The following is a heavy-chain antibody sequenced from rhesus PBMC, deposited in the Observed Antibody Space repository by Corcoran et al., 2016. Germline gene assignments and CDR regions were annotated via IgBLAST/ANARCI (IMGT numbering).Heavy chain of an antibody. CDR2: IYWNDDK. D-gene: IGHD1-14*01. V-gene: IGHV2-1*01. J-gene: IGHJ6*01. CDR3: ARTALGTTHYGLDS. Sequence: QVTLKESGPALVKPTQTLTLTCTFSGFSLSTSGMGVGWIRQPSRTTLEWLAHIYWNDDKYYNTSLKSRLTISKDTSNNQVVLTMTNMDPVDTATYYCARTALGTTHYGLDSWGQGVVVTVSS. CDR1: GFSLSTSGMG.